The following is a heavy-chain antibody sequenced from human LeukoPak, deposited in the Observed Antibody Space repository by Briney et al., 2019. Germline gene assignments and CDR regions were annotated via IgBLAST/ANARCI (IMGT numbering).Heavy chain of an antibody. V-gene: IGHV1-8*01. J-gene: IGHJ6*02. CDR2: MNPNSGNT. Sequence: GASVKVSCKASGYTFTSYDINWVRQATGQGLEWMGWMNPNSGNTGYAQKFQGRVTMTRNTSISTAYMELSSLRSEDTAVYYCARASQWLFYYYYGMDVRGQGTTVTVSS. CDR3: ARASQWLFYYYYGMDV. D-gene: IGHD6-19*01. CDR1: GYTFTSYD.